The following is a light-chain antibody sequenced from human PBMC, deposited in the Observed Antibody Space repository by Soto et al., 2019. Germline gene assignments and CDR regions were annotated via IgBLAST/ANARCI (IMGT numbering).Light chain of an antibody. CDR3: SSYTSSSTLLVV. CDR2: EVT. V-gene: IGLV2-14*01. Sequence: QSALTQPASVSGSPGQSITISCTGTSSYVGGYNYVSWYQQHPGKAPKLMLYEVTNRPSGVSNRFSGSKSGNTASLTISGLQAEDEADYYCSSYTSSSTLLVVFGGGTKLTVL. CDR1: SSYVGGYNY. J-gene: IGLJ2*01.